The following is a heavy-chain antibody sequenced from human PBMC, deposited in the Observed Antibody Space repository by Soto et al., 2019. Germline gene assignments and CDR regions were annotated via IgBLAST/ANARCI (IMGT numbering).Heavy chain of an antibody. Sequence: GGSLRLSCTASGFTFSDYYMSWIRQAPGKGLEWVSYISSSSSYTNYADSVKGRFTISRDNAKNSLYLQMNSLRAEDTAVYYCARDHHRYSGYDYVDYWGQGTLVTVSS. D-gene: IGHD5-12*01. CDR1: GFTFSDYY. CDR2: ISSSSSYT. V-gene: IGHV3-11*05. J-gene: IGHJ4*02. CDR3: ARDHHRYSGYDYVDY.